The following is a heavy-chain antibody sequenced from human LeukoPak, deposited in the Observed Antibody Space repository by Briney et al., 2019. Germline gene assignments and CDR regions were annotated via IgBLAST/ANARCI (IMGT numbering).Heavy chain of an antibody. CDR3: ARAMYYDAFDI. J-gene: IGHJ3*02. D-gene: IGHD2-8*01. Sequence: SETLSLTCTVSGGSISSYYWSWIRQPPGKGLEWIGYIYYSGSTNYNPSLKSRVTMSVDTSKNQFSLKLSSVTAADTAVYYCARAMYYDAFDIWGQGTMVTVSS. V-gene: IGHV4-59*12. CDR1: GGSISSYY. CDR2: IYYSGST.